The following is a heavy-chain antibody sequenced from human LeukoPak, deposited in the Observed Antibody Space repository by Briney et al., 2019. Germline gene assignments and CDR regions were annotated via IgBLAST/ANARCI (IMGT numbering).Heavy chain of an antibody. Sequence: SETLSLTCTVSGGSISSYYWSWIRQPPGKGLEWIGYIYTSGSTNYNPSLESRVTISVDTSKNQFSLKLSSVTAADTAVYYCARDHPTSYWGQGTLVTVSS. J-gene: IGHJ4*02. CDR2: IYTSGST. CDR3: ARDHPTSY. V-gene: IGHV4-4*09. CDR1: GGSISSYY.